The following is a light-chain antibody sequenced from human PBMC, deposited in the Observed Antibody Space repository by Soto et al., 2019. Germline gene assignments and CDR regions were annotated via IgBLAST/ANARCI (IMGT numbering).Light chain of an antibody. CDR3: QQYNNRPPRT. CDR1: QSVSTN. CDR2: GAS. Sequence: EIVMTQSPATLSVSPGERVTLSCSASQSVSTNLAWYQQKLGQAPRLLIYGASTRATGIPARFSGSGSGTDFTLTISSLQSEDFAVYYCQQYNNRPPRTFGQGTKVDI. V-gene: IGKV3-15*01. J-gene: IGKJ1*01.